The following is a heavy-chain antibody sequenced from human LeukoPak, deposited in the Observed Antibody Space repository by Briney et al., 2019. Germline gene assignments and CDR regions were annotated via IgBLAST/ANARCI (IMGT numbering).Heavy chain of an antibody. CDR3: AKAWPDTYYYDSTGYYYLDY. D-gene: IGHD3-22*01. J-gene: IGHJ4*02. CDR1: GFTFSIYG. V-gene: IGHV3-23*01. CDR2: ISVSGGST. Sequence: GGSLRLSCAASGFTFSIYGMSWVRQAPGKGLEWVSAISVSGGSTYYADSVKGRFTVSRDNSKNTLYLQMNSLRAEDTAVYYCAKAWPDTYYYDSTGYYYLDYWGQGTLFTVSS.